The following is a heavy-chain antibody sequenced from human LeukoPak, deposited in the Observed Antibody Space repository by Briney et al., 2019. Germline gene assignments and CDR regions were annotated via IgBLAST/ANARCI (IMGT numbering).Heavy chain of an antibody. V-gene: IGHV3-7*01. CDR2: INPDGSEK. CDR1: GFSFNSCW. Sequence: GGSLRLSCAASGFSFNSCWMTWVRQAPGGGLEWVANINPDGSEKYYVDSVEGRFTISRDNARKSLFLQMNSLRADDAAVYFCARDLQSSSWASLFDYWGQGALVTVSS. CDR3: ARDLQSSSWASLFDY. D-gene: IGHD6-13*01. J-gene: IGHJ4*02.